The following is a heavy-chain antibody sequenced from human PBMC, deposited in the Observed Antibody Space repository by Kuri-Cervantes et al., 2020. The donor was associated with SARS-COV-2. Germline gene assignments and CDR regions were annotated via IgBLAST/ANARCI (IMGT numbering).Heavy chain of an antibody. CDR3: VKDLGYCSSTSCYHRYYYYGMDV. Sequence: GESLKISCAASGFTFSGHWIHWVRQAPGKGLEWVAVISRDGSNKYYADSVKGRFTISRDNSKNTLYLQMSSLRAEDTAVYYCVKDLGYCSSTSCYHRYYYYGMDVWGQGTTVTVSS. J-gene: IGHJ6*02. CDR2: ISRDGSNK. CDR1: GFTFSGHW. V-gene: IGHV3-30*15. D-gene: IGHD2-2*01.